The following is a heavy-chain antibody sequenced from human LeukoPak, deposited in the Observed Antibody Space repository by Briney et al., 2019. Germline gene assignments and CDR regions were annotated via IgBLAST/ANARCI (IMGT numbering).Heavy chain of an antibody. CDR3: ARELGRNALDV. Sequence: ASVKVSCKASGYTFSDNHMYWIRQAPGQGLECMGWISPKSGGTNYAQKFQGRITMTGGTSISTGYMELSSLRSDDTAVYYCARELGRNALDVWGQGTMVTVSS. CDR2: ISPKSGGT. V-gene: IGHV1-2*02. J-gene: IGHJ3*01. CDR1: GYTFSDNH. D-gene: IGHD7-27*01.